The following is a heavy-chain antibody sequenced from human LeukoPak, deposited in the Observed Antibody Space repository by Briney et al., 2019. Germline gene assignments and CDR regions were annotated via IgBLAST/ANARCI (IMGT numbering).Heavy chain of an antibody. CDR3: ARRGKYCSGGSCYRDGMDV. Sequence: HGESLKISCKGSGYSFTSYWIGWVRQMPGKGLEWMGIIHPGDSDTRYSPSFQGQVTISADKSISTAYLQWSSLKASDTAMYYCARRGKYCSGGSCYRDGMDVWGQGTTVTVSS. V-gene: IGHV5-51*01. J-gene: IGHJ6*02. D-gene: IGHD2-15*01. CDR1: GYSFTSYW. CDR2: IHPGDSDT.